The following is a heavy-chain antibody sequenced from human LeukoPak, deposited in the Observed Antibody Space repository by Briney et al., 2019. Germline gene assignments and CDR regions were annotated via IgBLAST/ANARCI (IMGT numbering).Heavy chain of an antibody. D-gene: IGHD5-12*01. CDR2: ISSSGSYI. CDR3: ARPGYSGYIIGYYFDY. Sequence: GGSLRLSXAAFGFTFSSYTMNWVRQAPGKGLEWVSSISSSGSYIYYADSLKGRFTISRDNAKNSLYLQMNSLRAEDTAVYYCARPGYSGYIIGYYFDYWGQGTLVTVSS. V-gene: IGHV3-21*06. J-gene: IGHJ4*02. CDR1: GFTFSSYT.